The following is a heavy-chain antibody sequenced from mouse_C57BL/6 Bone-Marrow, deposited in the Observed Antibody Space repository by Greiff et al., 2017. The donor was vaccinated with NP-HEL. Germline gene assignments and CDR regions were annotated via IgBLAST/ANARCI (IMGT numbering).Heavy chain of an antibody. CDR3: ASYDYDWYFDV. Sequence: EVKLQESGGGLVKPGGSLKLSCAASGFTFSDYGMHWVRQAPEKGLEWVAYISSGSSTIYYADTVKGRFTISRDNAKNTLFLQMTSLRSEDTAMYYCASYDYDWYFDVWGTGTTVTVSS. CDR1: GFTFSDYG. D-gene: IGHD2-4*01. J-gene: IGHJ1*03. CDR2: ISSGSSTI. V-gene: IGHV5-17*01.